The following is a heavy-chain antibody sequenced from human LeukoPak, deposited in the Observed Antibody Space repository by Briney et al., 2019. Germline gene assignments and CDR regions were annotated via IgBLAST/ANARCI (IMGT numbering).Heavy chain of an antibody. Sequence: GASVRVSCKASGYTFTDYYFHWVRQAPGQGLEWTGWINPDTSGTNYAQKFQGRVTMTRDTSISTAYMELSSLRSDDTAVYYCARDSSNYYFGPIDYWGQGSLVTVSS. CDR2: INPDTSGT. V-gene: IGHV1-2*02. J-gene: IGHJ4*02. CDR3: ARDSSNYYFGPIDY. D-gene: IGHD3-22*01. CDR1: GYTFTDYY.